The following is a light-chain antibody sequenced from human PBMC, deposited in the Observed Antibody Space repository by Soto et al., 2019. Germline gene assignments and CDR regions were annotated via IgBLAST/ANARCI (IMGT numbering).Light chain of an antibody. V-gene: IGKV1-5*01. CDR3: QQYENYWK. Sequence: DIQMTQSPPTLSASVGDRVTITCRASQPISSWLAWYHQKPGKAPKLLIYDASNLESGVPSRFSGSGSGTEFTLPISSLQPEDFGIYYCQQYENYWKFGQGTMVEIK. J-gene: IGKJ1*01. CDR2: DAS. CDR1: QPISSW.